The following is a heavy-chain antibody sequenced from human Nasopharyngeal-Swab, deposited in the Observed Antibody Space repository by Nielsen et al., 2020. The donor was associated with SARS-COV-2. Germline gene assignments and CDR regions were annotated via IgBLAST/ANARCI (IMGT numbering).Heavy chain of an antibody. V-gene: IGHV1-69*01. CDR2: IIPVFGTA. CDR3: AKGNVTLIRGVIENYYYYGMDV. Sequence: WVRQAPGQGLEWMGGIIPVFGTAKDAQKFQGRVTITADESTSTAYMELSSLRSEDTAVYYCAKGNVTLIRGVIENYYYYGMDVWGQGTTVTVSS. J-gene: IGHJ6*02. D-gene: IGHD3-10*01.